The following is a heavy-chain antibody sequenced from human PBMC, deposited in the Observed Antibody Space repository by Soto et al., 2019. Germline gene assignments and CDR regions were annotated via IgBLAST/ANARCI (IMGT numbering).Heavy chain of an antibody. V-gene: IGHV3-15*01. CDR3: TTLVRGYSYGDH. CDR1: GFTFTNAW. J-gene: IGHJ4*02. CDR2: IKTKTEGETT. D-gene: IGHD5-18*01. Sequence: EVQLVESGGGLVEPGGSLRLSCAASGFTFTNAWMSWVRQAPGKGLEWVGRIKTKTEGETTDYAAPVKGRFTVTRDDSRNTLYLQMNSLKTGDTAVYYCTTLVRGYSYGDHWGQGTQVTVSS.